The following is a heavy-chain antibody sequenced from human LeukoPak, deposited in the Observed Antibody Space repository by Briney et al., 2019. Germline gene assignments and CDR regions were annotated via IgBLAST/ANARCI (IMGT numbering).Heavy chain of an antibody. V-gene: IGHV1-2*06. J-gene: IGHJ4*02. D-gene: IGHD5-24*01. CDR3: ARREMATTHFLGDDY. Sequence: ASVTVSFKASGYTFTGYYMHWVRQAPGQGLEWMGRINPNSGGTNYAQKFQGRVTMTRDTSISTAYMELSRLRSDDTAVYYCARREMATTHFLGDDYWGQGTLVTVSS. CDR1: GYTFTGYY. CDR2: INPNSGGT.